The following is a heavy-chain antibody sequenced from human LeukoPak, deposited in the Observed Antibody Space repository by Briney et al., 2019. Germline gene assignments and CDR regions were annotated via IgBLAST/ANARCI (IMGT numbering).Heavy chain of an antibody. CDR1: GFTFSSYG. J-gene: IGHJ5*02. D-gene: IGHD4-17*01. CDR2: IWNDGSNK. CDR3: ARDPGYGDYVGWFDP. Sequence: PGGSLRLSCAASGFTFSSYGMHWVRQAPGKGLEWVAVIWNDGSNKYYADSVKGRFTISRDNSKNTLYLQMNSLRAEDTAVYYCARDPGYGDYVGWFDPWGQGTLVTVSS. V-gene: IGHV3-33*08.